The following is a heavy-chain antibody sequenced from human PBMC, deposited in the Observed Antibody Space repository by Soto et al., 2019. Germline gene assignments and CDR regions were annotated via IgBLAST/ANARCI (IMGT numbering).Heavy chain of an antibody. CDR1: GGSVSSGSYY. D-gene: IGHD3-10*01. J-gene: IGHJ4*02. V-gene: IGHV4-61*01. Sequence: SETLSLTCTVSGGSVSSGSYYWSWIRQPPGKGLEWIGYIYYSGSTNYNPSLKSRVTISVDTSKNQFSLKLSSVTAADTAVYYCARGTSFGELLPFDYWGQGTLVTVSS. CDR2: IYYSGST. CDR3: ARGTSFGELLPFDY.